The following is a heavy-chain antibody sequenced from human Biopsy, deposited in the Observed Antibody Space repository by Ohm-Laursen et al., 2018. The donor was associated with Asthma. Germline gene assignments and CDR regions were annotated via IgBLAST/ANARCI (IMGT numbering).Heavy chain of an antibody. CDR3: ARDFYDSSGYLHFDY. V-gene: IGHV3-33*08. CDR1: GFSFSDYY. J-gene: IGHJ4*02. CDR2: IWYDGSNK. Sequence: SLRLSCTASGFSFSDYYMTWMRQAPGKGLGWVAVIWYDGSNKYYADSVKGRFTISRDNSKNTLYLQMNSLRAEDTAVYYCARDFYDSSGYLHFDYWGQGTLVTVSS. D-gene: IGHD3-22*01.